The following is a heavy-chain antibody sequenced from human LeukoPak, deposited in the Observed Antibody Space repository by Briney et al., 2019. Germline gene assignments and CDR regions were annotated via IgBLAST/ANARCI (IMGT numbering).Heavy chain of an antibody. CDR2: IIPIFGTA. CDR3: ARESLGIAAYDY. V-gene: IGHV1-69*05. Sequence: SVKVSCKASGGTFSSYAISWVRQAPGQGLEWMGRIIPIFGTANYAQKFQGRVTITTDESTSTAYMELSRLRSEDTAVYYCARESLGIAAYDYWGQGTLVTVSS. D-gene: IGHD6-13*01. CDR1: GGTFSSYA. J-gene: IGHJ4*02.